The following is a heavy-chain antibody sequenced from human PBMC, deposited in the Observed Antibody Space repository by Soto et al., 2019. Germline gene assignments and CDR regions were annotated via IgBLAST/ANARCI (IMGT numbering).Heavy chain of an antibody. D-gene: IGHD3-22*01. Sequence: QLQLQESGPGLVKPSETLSLTCSVSGGSIRSNIYYWGWIRQPPGKGLEWIATVHYSGSTYYTPSPKKRVTXSTXXSXYQFSLRLNSVTAADTAVYYCARQHYYDSSGYYTWNWGQGTLVTVSS. CDR2: VHYSGST. J-gene: IGHJ4*02. V-gene: IGHV4-39*01. CDR3: ARQHYYDSSGYYTWN. CDR1: GGSIRSNIYY.